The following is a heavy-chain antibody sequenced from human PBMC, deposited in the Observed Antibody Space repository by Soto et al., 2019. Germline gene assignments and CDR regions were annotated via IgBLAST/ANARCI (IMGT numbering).Heavy chain of an antibody. CDR3: ARVLVVPAALYYYYGMDV. CDR1: GGTFSSYA. D-gene: IGHD2-2*01. Sequence: SVKFSCKASGGTFSSYAISWVRQAPGQGLEWMGGIIPIFGTANYAQKFQGRVTITADESTSTAYMELSSLRSEDTAVYYCARVLVVPAALYYYYGMDVWGQGTTVTVSS. CDR2: IIPIFGTA. V-gene: IGHV1-69*13. J-gene: IGHJ6*02.